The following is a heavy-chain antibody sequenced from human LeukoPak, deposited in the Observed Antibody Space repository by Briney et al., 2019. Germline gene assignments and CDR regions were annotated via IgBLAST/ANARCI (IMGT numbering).Heavy chain of an antibody. CDR1: GGSISSGGYY. CDR3: ARGRYYGSGTLFVFDY. Sequence: SETLSLTCTVSGGSISSGGYYWSWIRQHPGKGLEWIGYIYYSGSTYYNPSLKSRVTISVDTSKNQFSLKLSSVTAADTAVYYCARGRYYGSGTLFVFDYWGQGTLVTVSS. D-gene: IGHD3-10*01. V-gene: IGHV4-39*01. CDR2: IYYSGST. J-gene: IGHJ4*02.